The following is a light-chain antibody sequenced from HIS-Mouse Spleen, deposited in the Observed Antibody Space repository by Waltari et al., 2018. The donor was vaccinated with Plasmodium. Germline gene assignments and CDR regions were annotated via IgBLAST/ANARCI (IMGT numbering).Light chain of an antibody. V-gene: IGLV3-10*01. J-gene: IGLJ3*02. CDR2: GDS. Sequence: SYELTQQPSVSVSPGQTARITCSGDALPKKYADWYQQKSGQAPELVIYGDSKRPSGIPERFSGSSSGTMATLTISGAQVEDEADYYCYSTDSSGNHRVFGGGTKLTVL. CDR1: ALPKKY. CDR3: YSTDSSGNHRV.